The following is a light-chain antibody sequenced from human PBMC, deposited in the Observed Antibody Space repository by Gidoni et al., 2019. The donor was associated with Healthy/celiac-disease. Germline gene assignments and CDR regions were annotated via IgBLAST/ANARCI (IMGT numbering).Light chain of an antibody. Sequence: SYVLTQPPSVSVAPGQTARITCGGNNIGSKSVHWYQQKPGQAPVLVVYDDSDRPSWIPERFSGSNSGNTATLTISRVEAGDEADYYCQVWDSSSDWGVFGGGTKLTVL. CDR1: NIGSKS. V-gene: IGLV3-21*02. CDR3: QVWDSSSDWGV. CDR2: DDS. J-gene: IGLJ3*02.